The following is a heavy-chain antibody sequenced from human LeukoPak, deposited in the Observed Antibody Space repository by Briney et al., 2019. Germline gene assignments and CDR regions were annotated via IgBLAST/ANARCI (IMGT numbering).Heavy chain of an antibody. CDR3: ARLAAAAYYDY. CDR1: GYRFTNYW. V-gene: IGHV5-51*01. Sequence: GESLKISCKGSGYRFTNYWIGWVRQMPGKGLEWMGIIYPGDSDTKYSPSFQGQVTISADKSVSTAYLQWSSLKASDTAMCYCARLAAAAYYDYWGQGTLVTVSS. CDR2: IYPGDSDT. D-gene: IGHD6-13*01. J-gene: IGHJ4*02.